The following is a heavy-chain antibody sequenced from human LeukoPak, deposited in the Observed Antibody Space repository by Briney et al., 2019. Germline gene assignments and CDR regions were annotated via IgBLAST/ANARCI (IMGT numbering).Heavy chain of an antibody. CDR3: ARVRRGYDYYFDY. D-gene: IGHD5-12*01. CDR1: GFTVSDNH. J-gene: IGHJ4*02. CDR2: IFGGGDT. Sequence: GGSLRLSCAASGFTVSDNHMTWVRQAPGKGLECVSVIFGGGDTHYADSVKGRFTIPRDNAKNSLYLQMNSLRAEDTAVYYCARVRRGYDYYFDYWGQGTLVTVSS. V-gene: IGHV3-66*01.